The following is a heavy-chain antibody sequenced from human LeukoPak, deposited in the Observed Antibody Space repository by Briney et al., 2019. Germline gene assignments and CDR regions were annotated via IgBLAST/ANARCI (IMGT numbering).Heavy chain of an antibody. CDR2: INPNSGGT. V-gene: IGHV1-2*02. CDR3: ARVIAAASTRLDY. J-gene: IGHJ4*02. CDR1: GYTFTDYY. D-gene: IGHD6-13*01. Sequence: ASVKVSCKASGYTFTDYYMHWVRQAPGQGLEWMGWINPNSGGTNYAQNFQGRVTMTRDTSISTAYMELSRLRSDDTAMYYCARVIAAASTRLDYWGLGTLVTVSS.